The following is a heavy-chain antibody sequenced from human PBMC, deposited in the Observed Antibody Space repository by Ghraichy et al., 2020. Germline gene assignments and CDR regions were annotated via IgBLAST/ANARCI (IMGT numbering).Heavy chain of an antibody. J-gene: IGHJ6*02. Sequence: ETLSLTCTVSGGSIGSSSYYWGWIRQPPGKGLEWIASIYYSGSTYYNPSLKSRVTISVDTSKNQFSLKLSSVTDADTAVYYCARLGDRDSPYYYYYGMDVWGQGTTVTVSS. CDR2: IYYSGST. CDR1: GGSIGSSSYY. CDR3: ARLGDRDSPYYYYYGMDV. V-gene: IGHV4-39*01. D-gene: IGHD3-10*01.